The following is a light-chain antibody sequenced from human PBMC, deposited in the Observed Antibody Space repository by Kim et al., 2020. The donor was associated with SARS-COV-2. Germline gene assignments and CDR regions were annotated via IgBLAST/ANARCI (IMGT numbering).Light chain of an antibody. CDR3: QAWDSSTVV. CDR1: KLGDKY. Sequence: SYELTQPPSVSVSPGQTASITCSGDKLGDKYACWYQQKPGQSPVLVIYQDSKRPSGIPERFSGSNSGNTATLTISGTQAMDEADYYCQAWDSSTVVFGGGDQLTV. CDR2: QDS. V-gene: IGLV3-1*01. J-gene: IGLJ2*01.